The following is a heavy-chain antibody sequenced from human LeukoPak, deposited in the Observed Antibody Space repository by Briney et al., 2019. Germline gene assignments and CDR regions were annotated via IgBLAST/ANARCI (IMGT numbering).Heavy chain of an antibody. D-gene: IGHD5-12*01. J-gene: IGHJ4*02. Sequence: GGSLRLSCAASGFTFSNYWMSWVRQAPGKGLEWVAHINQDGSEEHYMDSVTDRFIISRDNAKNSLSLQMDSLRAEDTAVYYCVRDGGVSGYDLLDYWGQGTLVTVSS. CDR1: GFTFSNYW. CDR2: INQDGSEE. V-gene: IGHV3-7*01. CDR3: VRDGGVSGYDLLDY.